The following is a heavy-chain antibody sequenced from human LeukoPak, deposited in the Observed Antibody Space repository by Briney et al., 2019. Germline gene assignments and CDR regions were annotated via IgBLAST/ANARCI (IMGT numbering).Heavy chain of an antibody. CDR1: GFTFSNYW. CDR2: ISTDGKST. CDR3: VRDYQFIQEV. J-gene: IGHJ6*02. V-gene: IGHV3-74*01. Sequence: GGSLRLSCVASGFTFSNYWMLWVRQAPGKGLMWVSLISTDGKSTRYAESVKGRFTISRDNAKNALYLQMDILRVEDSALYFCVRDYQFIQEVWGQGTTVTVSS. D-gene: IGHD2-2*01.